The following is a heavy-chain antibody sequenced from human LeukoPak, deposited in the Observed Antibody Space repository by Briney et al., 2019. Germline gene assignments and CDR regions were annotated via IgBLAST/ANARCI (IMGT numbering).Heavy chain of an antibody. CDR2: IYYSGST. Sequence: SETLSLTCTVSGGSISSSSYYWGWIRQPPGKGLEWIGSIYYSGSTYYNPSLKSRVTISVDTSKNQFSLELSSVTAPDTAVYYCARQLGYCSSTSCYADKVDYWGQGTLVTVSS. V-gene: IGHV4-39*01. CDR1: GGSISSSSYY. J-gene: IGHJ4*02. CDR3: ARQLGYCSSTSCYADKVDY. D-gene: IGHD2-2*01.